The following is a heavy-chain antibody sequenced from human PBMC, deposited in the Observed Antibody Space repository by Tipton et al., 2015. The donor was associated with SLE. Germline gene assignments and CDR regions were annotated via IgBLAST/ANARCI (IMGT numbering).Heavy chain of an antibody. V-gene: IGHV5-51*03. J-gene: IGHJ4*02. CDR1: GYSFTNSW. CDR3: SRRWVQTVFDY. D-gene: IGHD3-10*01. CDR2: IDPSDSDT. Sequence: QLVQSGAEVKKPGEALQISCKTSGYSFTNSWIVWFRHMPGKGLECMGMIDPSDSDTRYNPSFQGHVSMSVDRSTTTAYLQWRSLKASDTSMYFCSRRWVQTVFDYWGQGTLVTFSS.